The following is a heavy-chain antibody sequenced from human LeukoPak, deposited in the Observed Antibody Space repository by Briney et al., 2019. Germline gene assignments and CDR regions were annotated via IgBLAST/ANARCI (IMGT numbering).Heavy chain of an antibody. J-gene: IGHJ4*02. V-gene: IGHV4-34*01. Sequence: PSETLSLTCAVYGGSFSGYYWSWIRQPPGKGLEWIGEINHSGGTNYNPSLKSRVTISVDTSKNQFSLKLSSVTAADTAVYYCARSRDKQWLVRRDFDYWGQGTLVTVSS. CDR2: INHSGGT. D-gene: IGHD6-19*01. CDR1: GGSFSGYY. CDR3: ARSRDKQWLVRRDFDY.